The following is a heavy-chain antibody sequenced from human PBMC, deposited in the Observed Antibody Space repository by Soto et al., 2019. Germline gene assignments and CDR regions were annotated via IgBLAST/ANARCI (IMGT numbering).Heavy chain of an antibody. D-gene: IGHD1-26*01. CDR3: ARGPSGDKVDY. CDR2: IYNSGST. J-gene: IGHJ4*02. CDR1: GGSISSGDYF. Sequence: TLSLTCTVSGGSISSGDYFWSWIRQSPGKGLEWIGHIYNSGSTYNNPSLKSRVTISVDTSKNQFSLKLSSVTAADTAVYYCARGPSGDKVDYWGQGILVTVSS. V-gene: IGHV4-30-4*01.